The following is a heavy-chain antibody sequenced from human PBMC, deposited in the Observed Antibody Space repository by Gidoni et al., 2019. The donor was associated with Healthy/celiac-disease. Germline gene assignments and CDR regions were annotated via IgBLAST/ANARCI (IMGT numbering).Heavy chain of an antibody. V-gene: IGHV5-51*01. J-gene: IGHJ4*02. CDR3: ARLPPNYDSSGYIDY. CDR2: IYPGDSDT. Sequence: EVQLVQSGAEVKKPGESLKISCKGSGYSFTSYWIGWVRQMPGKGLEWMGIIYPGDSDTRYSPSFQGQVTISAVKSISTAYLQWSSLKASDTAMYYCARLPPNYDSSGYIDYWGQGTLVTVSS. D-gene: IGHD3-22*01. CDR1: GYSFTSYW.